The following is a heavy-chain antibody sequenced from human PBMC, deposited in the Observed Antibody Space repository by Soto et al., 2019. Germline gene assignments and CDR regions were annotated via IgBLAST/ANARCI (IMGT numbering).Heavy chain of an antibody. D-gene: IGHD6-19*01. CDR2: ISGSGGST. J-gene: IGHJ4*02. Sequence: GGSLRLSCAASGFTFSSYAMSWVRQAPGKGLEWVSGISGSGGSTYYADSVKGRFTISRDKSKNTLYLQMNSLRAEDTAVYYCATETGSGWYTYWGQGTLVTVSS. CDR1: GFTFSSYA. CDR3: ATETGSGWYTY. V-gene: IGHV3-23*01.